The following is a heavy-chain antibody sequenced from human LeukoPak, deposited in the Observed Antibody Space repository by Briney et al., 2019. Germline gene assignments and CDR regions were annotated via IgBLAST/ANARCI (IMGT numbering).Heavy chain of an antibody. CDR1: GFTFSSYW. J-gene: IGHJ5*02. CDR3: ARDYYGSGSTNWFDP. Sequence: GGSLRLSCAASGFTFSSYWMHWVRQAPGKGLVWVSRINSDGSSTSYADSVKGRFTISRDNAKNTLYLQMNSLRAEDTAVYYCARDYYGSGSTNWFDPWGQGTLVTVSS. V-gene: IGHV3-74*01. D-gene: IGHD3-10*01. CDR2: INSDGSST.